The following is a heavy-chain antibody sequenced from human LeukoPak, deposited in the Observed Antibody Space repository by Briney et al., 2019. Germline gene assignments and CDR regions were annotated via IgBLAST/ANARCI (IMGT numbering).Heavy chain of an antibody. J-gene: IGHJ3*02. Sequence: GSLRLSCAASGFIFTNYNLNWVRQAPVKGLEWISSISGGSTYIYYADSVRGRFTISRDNAKNSVYLQMNSLRGEDTAVYYCARDDVTTNGGVIADSRLFDIWGQGTMVTVSS. D-gene: IGHD2-8*02. CDR2: ISGGSTYI. V-gene: IGHV3-21*01. CDR1: GFIFTNYN. CDR3: ARDDVTTNGGVIADSRLFDI.